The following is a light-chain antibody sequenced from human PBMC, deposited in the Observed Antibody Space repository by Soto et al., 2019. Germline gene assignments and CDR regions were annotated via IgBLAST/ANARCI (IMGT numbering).Light chain of an antibody. CDR3: SSYTSSSTLDV. J-gene: IGLJ1*01. CDR1: SSDVGGYNY. Sequence: ALTQPASVSGSPGQSITISCTGTSSDVGGYNYVSWYRQHPGKAPKLMIYEVSNRPSGVSNRFSGSKSGNTASLTISGLQAEDEADYYCSSYTSSSTLDVFGTGTKVTV. CDR2: EVS. V-gene: IGLV2-14*01.